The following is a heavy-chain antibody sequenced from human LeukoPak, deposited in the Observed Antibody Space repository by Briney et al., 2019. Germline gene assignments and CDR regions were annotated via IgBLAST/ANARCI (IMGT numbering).Heavy chain of an antibody. CDR2: IIPIFGTA. J-gene: IGHJ6*03. CDR1: GGTFSSYA. V-gene: IGHV1-69*05. Sequence: GASVKVSCKASGGTFSSYAISWVRQAPGQGLEWMGGIIPIFGTANYAQKFQGRVTITTDESTSTAYMELSSLRSEDTAVYYCARSPRAGGYYYYYMDVWGKGTTVTVSS. D-gene: IGHD6-19*01. CDR3: ARSPRAGGYYYYYMDV.